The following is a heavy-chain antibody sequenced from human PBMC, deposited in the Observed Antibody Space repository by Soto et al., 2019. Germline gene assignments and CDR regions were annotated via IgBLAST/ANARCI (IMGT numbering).Heavy chain of an antibody. CDR2: INHSGST. J-gene: IGHJ4*01. CDR3: ARGNICIEY. V-gene: IGHV4-34*01. CDR1: GGSFSGYY. Sequence: PSETLSLTCAVYGGSFSGYYWSWIRQHPGKGLEWIGEINHSGSTNYNPSLKSRVTISVDTSKNPFSLKLSSVTAADTAVYYCARGNICIEYWGHGTLVTVSS.